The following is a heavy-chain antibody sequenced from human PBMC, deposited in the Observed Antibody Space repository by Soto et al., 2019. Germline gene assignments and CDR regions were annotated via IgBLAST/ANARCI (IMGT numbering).Heavy chain of an antibody. V-gene: IGHV3-23*01. J-gene: IGHJ6*02. Sequence: HPGGSLRLSCAASGLTFSSYAMSWVRQAPGKGLEWVSAISGSGGSTYYADSVKGRFTISRDNSKNTLYLQMNSLRAEDTAVYYCARGSGGSGRSYYYGLDVWGQGTTVTVSS. CDR2: ISGSGGST. CDR1: GLTFSSYA. CDR3: ARGSGGSGRSYYYGLDV. D-gene: IGHD3-10*01.